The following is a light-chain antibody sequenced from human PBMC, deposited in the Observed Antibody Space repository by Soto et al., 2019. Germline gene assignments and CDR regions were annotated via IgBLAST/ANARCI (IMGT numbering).Light chain of an antibody. CDR1: QSVSRW. V-gene: IGKV1-5*01. CDR2: DAS. CDR3: QQYSSYSLPT. Sequence: DIQMTQSPSILSASVGDRVTITCRASQSVSRWLAWYQQKPGRAPKLLIYDASSLNSGVPSRFSGSQSGTEFTLTITSLLPDDFATYFCQQYSSYSLPTFGGGTKVDIK. J-gene: IGKJ4*01.